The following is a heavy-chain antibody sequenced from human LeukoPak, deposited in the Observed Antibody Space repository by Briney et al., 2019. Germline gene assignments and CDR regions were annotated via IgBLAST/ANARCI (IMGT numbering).Heavy chain of an antibody. Sequence: PGGSLRLSCAASGSTFSSYAMSWVRQAPGKGLEWVSAISGSGGSTYYADSVKGRFTISRDNSKNTLYLQMNSLRAEDTAIYYCAKDLYSSSWYGKGVSFDYWGQGTLVTVSS. CDR2: ISGSGGST. CDR3: AKDLYSSSWYGKGVSFDY. CDR1: GSTFSSYA. J-gene: IGHJ4*02. D-gene: IGHD6-13*01. V-gene: IGHV3-23*01.